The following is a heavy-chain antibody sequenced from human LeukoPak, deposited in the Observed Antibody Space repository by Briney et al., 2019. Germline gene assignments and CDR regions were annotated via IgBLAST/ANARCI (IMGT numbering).Heavy chain of an antibody. D-gene: IGHD2-2*01. V-gene: IGHV4-39*07. CDR3: GRGVVPAGIWQNWFDP. Sequence: SETLSLTCTVSGGSISSSSYFWGWIRQPPGKGLEWVGSINYSRSTYDNPSLKSRVTTSVDTSNNQFSLKLSSVTAADTAVYYCGRGVVPAGIWQNWFDPWGQGTLVIVSS. CDR1: GGSISSSSYF. CDR2: INYSRST. J-gene: IGHJ5*02.